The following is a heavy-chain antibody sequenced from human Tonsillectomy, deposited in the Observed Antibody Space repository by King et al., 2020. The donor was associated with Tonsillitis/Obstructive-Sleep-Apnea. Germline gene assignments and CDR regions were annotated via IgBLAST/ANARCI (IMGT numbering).Heavy chain of an antibody. CDR1: GVRCRREG. CDR3: ARVVTIFGVEWYFDL. J-gene: IGHJ2*01. V-gene: IGHV3-74*01. Sequence: GKRGEDGGGGGQAGGAGRRSGEAAGVRCRREGRKGGRKEKGKGRGGGGGRKREWSSKSYADSVKGRFTRSRDNAKNTLYLQMNSLRAEDTAVYYCARVVTIFGVEWYFDLWGRGTLVTVSS. D-gene: IGHD3-3*01. CDR2: RKREWSSK.